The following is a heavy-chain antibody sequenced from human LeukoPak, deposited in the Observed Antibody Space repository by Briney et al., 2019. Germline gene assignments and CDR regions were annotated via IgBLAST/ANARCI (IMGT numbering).Heavy chain of an antibody. Sequence: PGGSLRLSCAASGFAVSTYYMNWVRQVPGKGHEWVSVIYSGGSTYYADSVKGRFTISRDNSKNTLYLQMNSLRAEDTAVYYCATYYDRSGYKWDYWGQGTLVTVSS. J-gene: IGHJ4*02. V-gene: IGHV3-53*01. CDR2: IYSGGST. CDR1: GFAVSTYY. CDR3: ATYYDRSGYKWDY. D-gene: IGHD3-22*01.